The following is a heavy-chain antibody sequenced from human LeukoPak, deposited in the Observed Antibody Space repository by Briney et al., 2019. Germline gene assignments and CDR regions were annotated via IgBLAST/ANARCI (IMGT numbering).Heavy chain of an antibody. CDR1: GYTFTGYY. V-gene: IGHV1-2*02. Sequence: ASLKVSCKASGYTFTGYYMHWVRQAPGQGPEWMGWINPNSGGTNYAQKFQGRVTMTRDTSISTAYMELSRLRSDDTAVYYCAREVVTVASYYYYYMDVWGKGTTVTVSS. CDR2: INPNSGGT. CDR3: AREVVTVASYYYYYMDV. J-gene: IGHJ6*03. D-gene: IGHD2-15*01.